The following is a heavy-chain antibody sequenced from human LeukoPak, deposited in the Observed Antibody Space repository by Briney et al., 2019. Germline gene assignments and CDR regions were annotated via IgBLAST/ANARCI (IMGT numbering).Heavy chain of an antibody. Sequence: SETLSLTCAVSGGSIRSSSYYWGWIRQPPAKGVGWVGSIYYIESTYYNPPLKSRVTISVDTSKNQFSLNLSSVNVAETAVYYCARLYYDSSGYYQICYFDYWGQGTLVTVSS. V-gene: IGHV4-39*01. D-gene: IGHD3-22*01. CDR1: GGSIRSSSYY. CDR2: IYYIEST. J-gene: IGHJ4*02. CDR3: ARLYYDSSGYYQICYFDY.